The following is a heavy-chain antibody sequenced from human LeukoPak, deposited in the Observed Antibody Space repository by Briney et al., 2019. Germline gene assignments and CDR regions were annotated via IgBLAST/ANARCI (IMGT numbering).Heavy chain of an antibody. V-gene: IGHV1-2*02. Sequence: ASVKVSCKASGYTFTGYYMHWVRQAPGQGLEWMGWINPNSGGTNYAQKFQGRVTMTRDTPISTAYMELSRLRSDDTAVYYCARCTTSYYCGSGSFYYYYMDVWGKGTTVTVSS. CDR3: ARCTTSYYCGSGSFYYYYMDV. CDR1: GYTFTGYY. J-gene: IGHJ6*03. CDR2: INPNSGGT. D-gene: IGHD3-10*01.